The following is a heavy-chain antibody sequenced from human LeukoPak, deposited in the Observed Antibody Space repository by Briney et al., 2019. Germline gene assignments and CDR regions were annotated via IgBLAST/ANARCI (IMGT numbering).Heavy chain of an antibody. V-gene: IGHV4-31*03. J-gene: IGHJ6*02. CDR2: IYYSGST. CDR1: GGPISSGGYY. D-gene: IGHD2-15*01. CDR3: ARGLSHCSGGSCYSGAYYYYGMDV. Sequence: SQTLSLTCTVSGGPISSGGYYWNWIRQHPGKGLEWIGYIYYSGSTYYNPSLKSRVTISVDTSKNQFSLKLSSVTAADTAVYYCARGLSHCSGGSCYSGAYYYYGMDVWGQGTTVTVSS.